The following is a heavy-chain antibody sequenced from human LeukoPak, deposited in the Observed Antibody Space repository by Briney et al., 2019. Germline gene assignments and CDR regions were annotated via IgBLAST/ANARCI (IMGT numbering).Heavy chain of an antibody. CDR3: ARGLGATTFADFDY. CDR2: ISLYNGNT. V-gene: IGHV1-18*01. Sequence: ASVKVSCKASGYTFTTSGISWVRQAPGQGLEWMGWISLYNGNTNYAQKVQGRVTMTTDTSTSTAHMELRTLRSDDTAVYYCARGLGATTFADFDYWGQGTLVTVSS. J-gene: IGHJ4*02. D-gene: IGHD1-26*01. CDR1: GYTFTTSG.